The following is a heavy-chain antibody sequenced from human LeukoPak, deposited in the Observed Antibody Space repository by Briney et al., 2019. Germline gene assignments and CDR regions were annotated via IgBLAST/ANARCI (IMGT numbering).Heavy chain of an antibody. CDR1: GGSISNYY. CDR2: VYYSGSA. D-gene: IGHD1-26*01. V-gene: IGHV4-59*01. CDR3: AGGTYYYFDY. J-gene: IGHJ4*02. Sequence: SETLSLTCTFSGGSISNYYWSWLRQPPGKGVEWIGYVYYSGSAHYNPSLKSRVTISVDTSKNQFSLKVSSVTAADTAIYYCAGGTYYYFDYWGQGTLVTVSS.